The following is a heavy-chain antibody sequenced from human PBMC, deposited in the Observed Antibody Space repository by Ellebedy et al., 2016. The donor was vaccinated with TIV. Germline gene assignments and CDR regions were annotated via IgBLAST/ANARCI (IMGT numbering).Heavy chain of an antibody. V-gene: IGHV4-34*01. CDR1: GGSLSGYY. CDR2: VTYSGST. CDR3: TRGATVTTPRRLDY. Sequence: MPSETLSLTCAVYGGSLSGYYWSWIRQPPGRGLEWIGEVTYSGSTNYNPSLKSRVTISVDTSKNQFSLSLPSVTAADTAVYYCTRGATVTTPRRLDYWGQGALVTVSS. J-gene: IGHJ4*02. D-gene: IGHD4-17*01.